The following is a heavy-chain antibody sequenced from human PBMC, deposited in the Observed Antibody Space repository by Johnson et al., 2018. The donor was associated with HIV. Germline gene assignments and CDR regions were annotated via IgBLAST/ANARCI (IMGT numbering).Heavy chain of an antibody. CDR3: AKDTREWLRTPDAFDI. V-gene: IGHV3-30*02. CDR2: MRYDGSNK. Sequence: QLVESGGGVVQPGGSLRLSCAASGFTFSTYGMHWVRQAPGKGLEWVAFMRYDGSNKYYADSVKGRFTISRDNSKNTLYLQMKNLRAEDTAVYYCAKDTREWLRTPDAFDIWGQGTMVTVSS. CDR1: GFTFSTYG. J-gene: IGHJ3*02. D-gene: IGHD3-3*01.